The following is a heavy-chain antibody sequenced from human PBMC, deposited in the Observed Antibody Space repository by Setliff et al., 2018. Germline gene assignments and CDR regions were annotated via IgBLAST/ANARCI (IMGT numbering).Heavy chain of an antibody. D-gene: IGHD3-10*01. J-gene: IGHJ3*02. CDR2: IIPVFDLT. CDR3: ARAPYYGLENPTKNAFDI. V-gene: IGHV1-69*13. CDR1: GGTFRNFA. Sequence: ASVKVSCKASGGTFRNFALTWVRQAPGEGLEWLGGIIPVFDLTNYAKNFQGRVTITADESMSTTYMELNRLTSDDTAIYYCARAPYYGLENPTKNAFDIWGQGTMVTVPS.